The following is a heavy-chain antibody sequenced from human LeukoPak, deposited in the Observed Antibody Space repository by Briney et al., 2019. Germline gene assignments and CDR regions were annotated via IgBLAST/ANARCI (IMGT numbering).Heavy chain of an antibody. D-gene: IGHD2-2*01. CDR1: GYTFTSYG. CDR3: ASSDEYCSSTSCPFDY. Sequence: ASVKVSCKASGYTFTSYGISWVRQAPGQGLEWMGWISAYNGNTNYAQKLQGRVTMTTDTPTSTAYMELRSLRSDDTAVYYCASSDEYCSSTSCPFDYWGQGTLDTVSS. J-gene: IGHJ4*02. CDR2: ISAYNGNT. V-gene: IGHV1-18*01.